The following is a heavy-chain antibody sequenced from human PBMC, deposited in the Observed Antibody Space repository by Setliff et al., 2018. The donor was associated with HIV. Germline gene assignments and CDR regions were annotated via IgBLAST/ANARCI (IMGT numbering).Heavy chain of an antibody. CDR1: GYIFPDYY. CDR2: IDPDRGDT. J-gene: IGHJ4*02. Sequence: ASVKVSCKVSGYIFPDYYIQWVRLAPGKGLEWMGLIDPDRGDTVYAEKFQGRVTITADRSIDTGYMTLSSLTSDDTAMYFCAWGTQRPIDSWGQGTLVTVSS. V-gene: IGHV1-69-2*01. CDR3: AWGTQRPIDS. D-gene: IGHD3-16*01.